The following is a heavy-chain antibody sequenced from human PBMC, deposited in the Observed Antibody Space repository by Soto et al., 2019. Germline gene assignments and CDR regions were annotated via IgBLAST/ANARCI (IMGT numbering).Heavy chain of an antibody. Sequence: QITFKESGPTLVKPKQTLALTCTFSGFSVTSDGVGVGWIRQTPGKALEWLAVIFWDDDKRYSPSLESRLSIARDTSKDQVFLTMNNMESVDTATYDCALLNDGDYTFWGQGTRVTVSS. CDR3: ALLNDGDYTF. J-gene: IGHJ4*02. D-gene: IGHD4-17*01. CDR2: IFWDDDK. V-gene: IGHV2-5*02. CDR1: GFSVTSDGVG.